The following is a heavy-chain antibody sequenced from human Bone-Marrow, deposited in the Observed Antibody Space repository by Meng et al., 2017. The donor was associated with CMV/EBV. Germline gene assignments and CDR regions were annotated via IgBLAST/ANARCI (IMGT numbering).Heavy chain of an antibody. D-gene: IGHD2-2*01. CDR1: GFTFSVHN. CDR2: ISTSSTYK. V-gene: IGHV3-21*01. CDR3: AKDRGTRSTSCLYY. J-gene: IGHJ4*02. Sequence: GESLKISCTASGFTFSVHNMNWVRQAPGKGLEWVSSISTSSTYKFYADSVRGRFSISRDNGRSSVYLQMNSLGAEDTAVYYCAKDRGTRSTSCLYYWGQGTLVTVSS.